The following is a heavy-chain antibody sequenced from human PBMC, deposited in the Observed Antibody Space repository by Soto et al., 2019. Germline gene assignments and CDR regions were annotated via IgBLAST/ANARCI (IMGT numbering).Heavy chain of an antibody. V-gene: IGHV5-51*01. CDR3: AGLRVYCSGDSCYSYYFDY. Sequence: GESLKISCKGSGYSFTSHWIGWVRQMPGKGLEWMGIIYPGDSDARYSPSFQGQVTISADKSIHTAYLQWSSLKASDTAMYYCAGLRVYCSGDSCYSYYFDYWGQGTLVPVSS. CDR1: GYSFTSHW. D-gene: IGHD2-15*01. CDR2: IYPGDSDA. J-gene: IGHJ4*02.